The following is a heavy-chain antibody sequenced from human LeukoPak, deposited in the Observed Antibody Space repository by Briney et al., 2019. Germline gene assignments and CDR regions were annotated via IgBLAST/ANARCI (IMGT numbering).Heavy chain of an antibody. CDR3: AKDPGGPYDILTGPDY. CDR1: GFTFSGYA. V-gene: IGHV3-23*01. CDR2: ISGSGGST. Sequence: GGSLRLSCAASGFTFSGYAMSWVRQAPGKGLEWVSAISGSGGSTYYADSVKGRFTISRDNSKNTLYLQMNSLRAEDTAVYYCAKDPGGPYDILTGPDYWGQGTLVTVSS. J-gene: IGHJ4*02. D-gene: IGHD3-9*01.